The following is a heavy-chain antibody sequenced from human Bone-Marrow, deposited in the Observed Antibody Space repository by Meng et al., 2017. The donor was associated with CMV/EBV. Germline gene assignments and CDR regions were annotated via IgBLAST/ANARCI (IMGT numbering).Heavy chain of an antibody. J-gene: IGHJ2*01. CDR2: MNPNSGNT. CDR1: GYTFTSYD. CDR3: ARDRGFGYGSGSLWIRAGYFDL. D-gene: IGHD3-10*01. V-gene: IGHV1-8*01. Sequence: ASVKVSCKASGYTFTSYDINWVRQATGQGLEWMGWMNPNSGNTGYAQKFQGRVTMTRNTSISTAYMELSSVTAADTAVYYCARDRGFGYGSGSLWIRAGYFDLWGRGTLVTVSS.